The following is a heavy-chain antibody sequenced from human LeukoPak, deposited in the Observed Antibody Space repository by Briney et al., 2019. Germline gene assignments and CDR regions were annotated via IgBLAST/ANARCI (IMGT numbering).Heavy chain of an antibody. CDR2: ISSSSSSI. Sequence: GGSLRLSCTASEFTFSRFNMNWVRQAPRKGLEWVSYISSSSSSIYYADSVKGRFTVSRDNANTSLYLQMNSLRDEDTAVYYCASSPGLDVWGQGTTVTVSS. CDR1: EFTFSRFN. V-gene: IGHV3-48*02. J-gene: IGHJ6*02. CDR3: ASSPGLDV.